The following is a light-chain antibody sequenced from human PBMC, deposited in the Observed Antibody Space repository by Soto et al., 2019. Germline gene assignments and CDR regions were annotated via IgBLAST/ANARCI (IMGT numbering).Light chain of an antibody. CDR3: LSYDSSLGVV. CDR2: GNN. Sequence: QSVLTQPPSVSGAPGQRVTISCTGCSSNIGAGYEVHWYQQLPGTAPKLLIYGNNNRPSGVPDRISGSKSGTSVSLAITGLWAEDEADYYCLSYDSSLGVVFGGGTKVTVL. V-gene: IGLV1-40*01. CDR1: SSNIGAGYE. J-gene: IGLJ3*02.